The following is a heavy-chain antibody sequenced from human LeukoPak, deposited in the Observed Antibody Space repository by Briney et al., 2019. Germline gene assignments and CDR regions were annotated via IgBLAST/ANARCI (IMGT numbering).Heavy chain of an antibody. Sequence: GGSLRLSCAASGFTFSSYAMHWVRQAPGKGLEWVAVISYDGSNKYYADSVKGRFTISRDNSKNTLYLQMNSLRAEDTAVYYCARSFDYWGQGTLVTVSS. CDR2: ISYDGSNK. CDR3: ARSFDY. J-gene: IGHJ4*02. V-gene: IGHV3-30*01. CDR1: GFTFSSYA.